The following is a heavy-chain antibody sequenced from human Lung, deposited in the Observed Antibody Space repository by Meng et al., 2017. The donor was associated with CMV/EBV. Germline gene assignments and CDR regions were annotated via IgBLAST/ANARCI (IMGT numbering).Heavy chain of an antibody. CDR1: GFTFSSYA. V-gene: IGHV3-30*04. CDR2: ISYDGSNK. J-gene: IGHJ6*02. D-gene: IGHD3-22*01. CDR3: ARAFYDSIIDGMDV. Sequence: GGSXRLXCAASGFTFSSYAMHWVRQAPGKGLEWVAVISYDGSNKYYADSVKGRFTISRDNSKNTLYLQVNSLRAEDTAVYYCARAFYDSIIDGMDVWGQGNXVTVSS.